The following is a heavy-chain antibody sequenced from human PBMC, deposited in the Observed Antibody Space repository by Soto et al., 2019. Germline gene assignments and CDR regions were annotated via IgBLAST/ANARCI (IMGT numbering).Heavy chain of an antibody. CDR2: IIPISGIA. CDR1: GGTFSSYT. V-gene: IGHV1-69*02. CDR3: ANPPRY. Sequence: QVQLVQSGAEVKKPGSSVKVSCKASGGTFSSYTISWVRQAPGQGLEWMGRIIPISGIANHAQKFQGRVTITADKSTGTAYMELRSLRSEATAVYYCANPPRYWGQGTLVTVSS. J-gene: IGHJ4*02.